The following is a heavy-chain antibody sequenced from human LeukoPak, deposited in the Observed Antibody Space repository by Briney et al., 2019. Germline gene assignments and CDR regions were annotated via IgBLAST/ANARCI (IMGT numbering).Heavy chain of an antibody. CDR3: ATDGEPTYSVYFPL. Sequence: ASVKVSCKVSGHTLSKLSIHWVRQAPGEGLQWIGGFDLEDGETILAQKFRGRVTVTEDTSTNTAYMELSSLGSGDTATYYCATDGEPTYSVYFPLWGQGTPVTVSS. V-gene: IGHV1-24*01. J-gene: IGHJ4*02. CDR1: GHTLSKLS. D-gene: IGHD2/OR15-2a*01. CDR2: FDLEDGET.